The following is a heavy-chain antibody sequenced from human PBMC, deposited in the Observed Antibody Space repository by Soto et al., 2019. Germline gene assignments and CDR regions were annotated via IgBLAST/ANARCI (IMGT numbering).Heavy chain of an antibody. D-gene: IGHD5-12*01. J-gene: IGHJ4*02. V-gene: IGHV3-53*01. CDR1: GFTVSSNY. CDR3: ARGVGGYGHLWYFDY. Sequence: EVQLVESGGGLIQPGGSLRLSCAASGFTVSSNYMSWVRQAPGKGLEWVSVIYRGGSTYYADSVKGRFTISRDNSTKKLYLQMNSRRGEDTAVYYCARGVGGYGHLWYFDYWGQGTLVTVSS. CDR2: IYRGGST.